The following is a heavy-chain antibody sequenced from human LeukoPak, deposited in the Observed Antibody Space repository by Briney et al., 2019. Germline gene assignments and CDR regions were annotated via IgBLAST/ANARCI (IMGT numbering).Heavy chain of an antibody. CDR2: IYGGGNI. CDR1: GFTFSSYG. D-gene: IGHD5-24*01. CDR3: ARGAGYNYPYYFDY. J-gene: IGHJ4*02. V-gene: IGHV3-53*01. Sequence: PGGSLRLSCAASGFTFSSYGMNWVRQAPGKGLEWVSVIYGGGNIYYADSVKGRFTISRDNSKNTLYLQMNSLRAEDTAVYYCARGAGYNYPYYFDYWGQGTLVTVSS.